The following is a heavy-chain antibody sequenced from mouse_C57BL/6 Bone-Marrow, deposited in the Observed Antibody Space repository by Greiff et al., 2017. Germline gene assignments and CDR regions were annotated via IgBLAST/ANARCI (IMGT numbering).Heavy chain of an antibody. J-gene: IGHJ4*01. CDR1: GFSLTSPG. D-gene: IGHD1-1*01. CDR3: ARNYYYGSSRYAMDY. V-gene: IGHV2-2*01. CDR2: IWSGGST. Sequence: VKLMESGPGLVQPSQSLSITCTVSGFSLTSPGVHWVRQSPGKGLEWLGAIWSGGSTDYNAAFISRLSLSKDNSKSPVLFKMNSLQADDTAIYYCARNYYYGSSRYAMDYWGQGTSVTVSS.